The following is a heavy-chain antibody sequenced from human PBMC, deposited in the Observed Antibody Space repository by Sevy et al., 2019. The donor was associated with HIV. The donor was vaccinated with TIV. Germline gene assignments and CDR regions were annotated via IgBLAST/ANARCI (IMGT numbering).Heavy chain of an antibody. CDR1: GFTFDDYT. J-gene: IGHJ4*02. V-gene: IGHV3-43*01. Sequence: GGSLRLSCAASGFTFDDYTMHWVRQAPGKGLEWVSLISWDGGSTYYAYSVKGRFTISRDNSKNSLYLQMNSLRTEDTALYYCARAPGGSYNYFDYWGQGTLVTVSS. CDR2: ISWDGGST. CDR3: ARAPGGSYNYFDY. D-gene: IGHD1-26*01.